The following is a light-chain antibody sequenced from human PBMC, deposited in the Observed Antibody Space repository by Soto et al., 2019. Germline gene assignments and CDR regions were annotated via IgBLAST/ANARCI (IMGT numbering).Light chain of an antibody. J-gene: IGKJ5*01. V-gene: IGKV3-20*01. CDR1: QSVSSSY. CDR3: QQYGSSTIT. Sequence: EIVLTQSAGSLYLSPGERANLXCRASQSVSSSYLAWYQHQPGQAPRLLLYGASSRAPAIPDRFSGSGSGTDFTLTISRLEPEDFAVYYGQQYGSSTITFGQGTRLEIK. CDR2: GAS.